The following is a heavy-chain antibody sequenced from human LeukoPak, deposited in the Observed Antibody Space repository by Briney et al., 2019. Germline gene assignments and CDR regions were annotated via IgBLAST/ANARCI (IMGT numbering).Heavy chain of an antibody. CDR1: GTIFRNYE. Sequence: GGSLRLSCATPGTIFRNYEMNWVRQAPGKGLEWISYISSSGDTIYYADSVKGRFIISRDNAKNSLYLQMNSLRVEDTAVYYCATRPYGFLGPFDFWGQGALVTVSS. V-gene: IGHV3-48*03. CDR2: ISSSGDTI. CDR3: ATRPYGFLGPFDF. J-gene: IGHJ4*02. D-gene: IGHD3-10*01.